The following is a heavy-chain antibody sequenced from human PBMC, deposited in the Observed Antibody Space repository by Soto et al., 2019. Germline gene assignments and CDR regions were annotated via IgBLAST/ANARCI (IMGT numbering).Heavy chain of an antibody. V-gene: IGHV3-20*04. Sequence: EVQLVESGGGVVRPGGSLRLSCAASGSTFDDNGMSWVRQAPGKGLEWVSGINRNGGSTGYADSVKGRFTISRDNAKNSLYLQMNSLRAEDTALYYCARSVGATNWFDHWGQGTLVTVSS. J-gene: IGHJ5*02. D-gene: IGHD1-26*01. CDR3: ARSVGATNWFDH. CDR2: INRNGGST. CDR1: GSTFDDNG.